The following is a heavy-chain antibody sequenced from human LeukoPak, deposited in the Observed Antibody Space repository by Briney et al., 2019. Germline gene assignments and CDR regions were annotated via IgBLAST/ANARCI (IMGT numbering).Heavy chain of an antibody. V-gene: IGHV3-20*04. CDR1: GFTFDDYG. CDR3: ARASANCSSTSCPRGYYYYYMDV. Sequence: GGSLRLSCAASGFTFDDYGMSWVRQAPGKGLEWVSGINGNGGSTGYADSVKGRFTISRDNAKNSLYLQMNSLRAEDTALYYCARASANCSSTSCPRGYYYYYMDVWGKGTTATVSS. D-gene: IGHD2-2*01. J-gene: IGHJ6*03. CDR2: INGNGGST.